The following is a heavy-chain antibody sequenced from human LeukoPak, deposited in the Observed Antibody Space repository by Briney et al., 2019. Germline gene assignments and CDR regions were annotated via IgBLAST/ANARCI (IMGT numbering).Heavy chain of an antibody. V-gene: IGHV3-53*01. CDR3: ARYFYDSSGYPCYFDY. J-gene: IGHJ4*02. Sequence: PGGSLRLSCAASGFIVSTNYMSWVRQAPGKGLEWVSVIYSGGSTYYADSVKGRFTISRDNSKNTLYLQMNSLRAEDTAVYYCARYFYDSSGYPCYFDYWGQGTLVTVSS. CDR2: IYSGGST. D-gene: IGHD3-22*01. CDR1: GFIVSTNY.